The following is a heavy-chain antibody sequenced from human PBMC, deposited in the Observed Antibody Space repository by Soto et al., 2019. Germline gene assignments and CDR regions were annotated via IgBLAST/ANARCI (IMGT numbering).Heavy chain of an antibody. V-gene: IGHV3-43D*04. Sequence: LRLSCAAAGFDFEDYAMHGVRQVPVKGLEWVSLTNSDGTDSYYMDSVKGRFTISRDNAKSTLYLQMDRLRPEDTALYFCAKSLYYYHRSPIDHWGQGRRLTVS. CDR3: AKSLYYYHRSPIDH. CDR1: GFDFEDYA. CDR2: TNSDGTDS. J-gene: IGHJ4*02. D-gene: IGHD2-8*01.